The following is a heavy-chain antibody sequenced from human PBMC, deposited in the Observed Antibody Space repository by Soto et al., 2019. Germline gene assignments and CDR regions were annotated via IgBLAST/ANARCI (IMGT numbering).Heavy chain of an antibody. CDR1: GYTFTSYA. CDR3: ARVSVWYCLDY. J-gene: IGHJ4*02. D-gene: IGHD6-19*01. CDR2: INAGNGNT. V-gene: IGHV1-3*05. Sequence: QVQLVQSGAEEKKPGASVKVSCKASGYTFTSYAMHWVRQAPGQRLEWMGWINAGNGNTKYSQKFQGRVTITGDTSASTVYMELSSLRSEDTAVYYCARVSVWYCLDYWGQGTRVTVSA.